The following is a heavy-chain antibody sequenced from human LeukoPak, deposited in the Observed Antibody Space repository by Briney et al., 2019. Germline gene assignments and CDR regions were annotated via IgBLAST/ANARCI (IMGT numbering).Heavy chain of an antibody. CDR3: ARARIVVVPANDAFDI. V-gene: IGHV1-2*06. CDR2: INPNSGGT. D-gene: IGHD2-2*01. CDR1: GYTFTSYY. J-gene: IGHJ3*02. Sequence: ASVKVSCKASGYTFTSYYMHWVRQAPGQGLEWMGRINPNSGGTNYAQKFQGRVTMTRDTSISTAYMELSRLRSDDTAVYYCARARIVVVPANDAFDIWGQGTMVTVSS.